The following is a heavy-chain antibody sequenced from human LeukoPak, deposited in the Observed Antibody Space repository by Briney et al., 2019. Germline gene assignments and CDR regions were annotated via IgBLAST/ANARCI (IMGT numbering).Heavy chain of an antibody. CDR1: GFTFSYYV. D-gene: IGHD2-21*02. J-gene: IGHJ4*02. CDR2: ISPNGGST. CDR3: VKDRGRHTQLLSDY. V-gene: IGHV3-64*05. Sequence: PGGSLRLSCSASGFTFSYYVMHWVRQAPGKGLEYVSGISPNGGSTYYADSVKGRFTISRDNSKNTLYVQMSSLRAEDTAVYYCVKDRGRHTQLLSDYWGQGTLVTVSS.